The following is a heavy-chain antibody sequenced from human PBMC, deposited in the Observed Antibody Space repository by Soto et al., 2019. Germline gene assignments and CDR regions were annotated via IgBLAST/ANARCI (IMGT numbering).Heavy chain of an antibody. Sequence: QVQLQESGPRLVKPSETLSLTCTVSGGSMSGYYWSWIRQPPGKGLEWIGHIHYIGNTNYKPSLKSRVSRSVDTSKNQFSLTMRSVTAADTAVYYCARAAAVHPDSSASFLDYWGQGSLVTVSS. CDR1: GGSMSGYY. V-gene: IGHV4-59*01. CDR3: ARAAAVHPDSSASFLDY. J-gene: IGHJ4*02. D-gene: IGHD3-22*01. CDR2: IHYIGNT.